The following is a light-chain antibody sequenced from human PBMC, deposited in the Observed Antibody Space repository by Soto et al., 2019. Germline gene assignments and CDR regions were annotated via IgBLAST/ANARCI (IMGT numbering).Light chain of an antibody. J-gene: IGKJ1*01. CDR1: QSVSSSF. CDR2: GAS. CDR3: QHYGTSLWT. Sequence: ETMLTQSPGTLSLSPGERATLSCRASQSVSSSFLAWYQQKPGQAPRLLIYGASIRATGIPDRFSGSGSGTDFTLIICRLEPEDFAMYLCQHYGTSLWTFGQGTKV. V-gene: IGKV3-20*01.